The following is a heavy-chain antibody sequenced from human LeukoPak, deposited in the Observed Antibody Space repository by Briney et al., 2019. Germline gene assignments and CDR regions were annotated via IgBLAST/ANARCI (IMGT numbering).Heavy chain of an antibody. J-gene: IGHJ4*02. V-gene: IGHV3-23*01. Sequence: GGSLRLSCAASEFALSTHAMTWVRQAPGKGLEWVSAISISGTKTYYADSVKGRFTISRDNSKNTLYLQMYSLRAEDTAVYYCANEIRPNDYWGQGTLVTVSS. CDR2: ISISGTKT. CDR1: EFALSTHA. D-gene: IGHD4-17*01. CDR3: ANEIRPNDY.